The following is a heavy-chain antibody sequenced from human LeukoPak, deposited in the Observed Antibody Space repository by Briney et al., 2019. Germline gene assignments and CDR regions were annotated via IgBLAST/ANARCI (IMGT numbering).Heavy chain of an antibody. Sequence: GGSLRLSCAASGFTFSDFYMSWIRQAPGKGLEWVSYISSSGNNIYYADSVKGRFTISRDNAKNSLYLQMNSLRADDTAVYYCARETYCSGGSCYKGNAFDIWGQGTMVTVSS. CDR3: ARETYCSGGSCYKGNAFDI. CDR2: ISSSGNNI. D-gene: IGHD2-15*01. J-gene: IGHJ3*02. V-gene: IGHV3-11*04. CDR1: GFTFSDFY.